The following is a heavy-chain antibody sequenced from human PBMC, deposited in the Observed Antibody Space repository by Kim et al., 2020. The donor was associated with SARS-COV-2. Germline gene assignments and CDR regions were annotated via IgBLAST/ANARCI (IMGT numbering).Heavy chain of an antibody. Sequence: SETLSLTCTVSGGSISSYYWSWIRQPAGKGLEWIGRIYTSGSTNYNPSLKSRVTMSVDTSKNQFSLKLSSVTAADTAVYYCARGGYDYVWGSYRPGWFDPWGQGTLVTVSS. CDR3: ARGGYDYVWGSYRPGWFDP. V-gene: IGHV4-4*07. J-gene: IGHJ5*02. D-gene: IGHD3-16*02. CDR2: IYTSGST. CDR1: GGSISSYY.